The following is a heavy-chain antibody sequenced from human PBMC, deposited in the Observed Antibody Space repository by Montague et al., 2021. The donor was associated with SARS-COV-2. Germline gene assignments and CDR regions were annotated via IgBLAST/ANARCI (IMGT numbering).Heavy chain of an antibody. Sequence: SETLSLTCTVSGDSISSHYWSWIRQPPGRGLEWIGCIYYRGSTNYNPSLKSRVTISVDTSKNQFSLKLTSVTAADTAVYYCARETRYKWFGPWGPGTPVSVSS. CDR1: GDSISSHY. J-gene: IGHJ5*02. V-gene: IGHV4-59*11. CDR3: ARETRYKWFGP. CDR2: IYYRGST. D-gene: IGHD5-24*01.